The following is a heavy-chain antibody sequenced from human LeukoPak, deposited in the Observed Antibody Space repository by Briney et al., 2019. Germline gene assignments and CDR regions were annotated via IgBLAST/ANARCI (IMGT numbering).Heavy chain of an antibody. D-gene: IGHD3-9*01. CDR3: ARDPFHLLILFDH. J-gene: IGHJ4*02. Sequence: GGSLRLSCAASAFTFNNYAMSWVRQTPGKGLEWVSSISGSGYTSYYADSVKGRFTISRGNSKNTLYLQMNSLRAEDTAVYYCARDPFHLLILFDHWGQGTLVTVSS. CDR2: ISGSGYTS. CDR1: AFTFNNYA. V-gene: IGHV3-23*01.